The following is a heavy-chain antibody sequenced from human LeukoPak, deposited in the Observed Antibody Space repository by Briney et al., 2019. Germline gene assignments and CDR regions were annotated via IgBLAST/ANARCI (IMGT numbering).Heavy chain of an antibody. J-gene: IGHJ3*02. CDR1: GFTFSSYW. V-gene: IGHV3-7*01. D-gene: IGHD3-3*01. Sequence: GGSLRLSCAASGFTFSSYWMSWVRQAPGKGLEWVANIKQDGSEKYYVDSVKGRFTISGDNAKNSLYLQMNSLRAEDTAVYYCARDGEWLFTPDAFDIWGQGTMVTVSS. CDR2: IKQDGSEK. CDR3: ARDGEWLFTPDAFDI.